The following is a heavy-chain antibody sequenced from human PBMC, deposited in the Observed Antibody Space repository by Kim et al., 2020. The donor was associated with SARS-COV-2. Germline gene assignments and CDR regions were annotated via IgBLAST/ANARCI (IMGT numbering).Heavy chain of an antibody. D-gene: IGHD3-9*01. CDR3: AKDRRYDILTGYDY. J-gene: IGHJ4*02. Sequence: ADSVKGRFTISRDNSKNTLYLQMNSLRAEDTAVYYCAKDRRYDILTGYDYWGQGTLVTVSS. V-gene: IGHV3-23*01.